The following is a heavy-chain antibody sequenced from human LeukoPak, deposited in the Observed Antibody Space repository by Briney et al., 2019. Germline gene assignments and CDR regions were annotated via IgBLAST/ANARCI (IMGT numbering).Heavy chain of an antibody. CDR1: GGSISSYY. D-gene: IGHD3-10*01. J-gene: IGHJ4*02. Sequence: PSETLSLTCTVSGGSISSYYWSWIRQPPGKGLEWIGYIYYSGSTNCNPSLKSRVTISVDTSKNQFSLKLSSVTAADTAVYYCARPAHYGSGSYPYYFDYWGQGTLVTVSS. V-gene: IGHV4-59*01. CDR3: ARPAHYGSGSYPYYFDY. CDR2: IYYSGST.